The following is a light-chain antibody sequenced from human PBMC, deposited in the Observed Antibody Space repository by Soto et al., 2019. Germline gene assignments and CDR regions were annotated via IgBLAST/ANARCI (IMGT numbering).Light chain of an antibody. V-gene: IGKV3-11*01. J-gene: IGKJ5*01. CDR1: PSVTNY. CDR3: QQRTIWPPVT. CDR2: GAF. Sequence: EIVLTQSPDTLSLSPGERATLSCRASPSVTNYLAWYQQKPGQAPRLVIYGAFNRATGIPARFSGSGSGTDFTLTISTLEPEDFAVYYCQQRTIWPPVTFGQGKRLEI.